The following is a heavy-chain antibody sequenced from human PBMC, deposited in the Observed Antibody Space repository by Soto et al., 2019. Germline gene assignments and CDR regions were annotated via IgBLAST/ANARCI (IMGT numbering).Heavy chain of an antibody. CDR2: ISYDGSNK. D-gene: IGHD2-15*01. J-gene: IGHJ4*02. Sequence: AGGSLRLSCAASGFTFSSYGMHWVRQAPGKGLEWVAVISYDGSNKYYADSVKGRFTISRDNSKNTLYLQMNSLRAEDTAVYYCASRVVVAATAYFFDYWGQGTLVTVSS. CDR1: GFTFSSYG. CDR3: ASRVVVAATAYFFDY. V-gene: IGHV3-30*03.